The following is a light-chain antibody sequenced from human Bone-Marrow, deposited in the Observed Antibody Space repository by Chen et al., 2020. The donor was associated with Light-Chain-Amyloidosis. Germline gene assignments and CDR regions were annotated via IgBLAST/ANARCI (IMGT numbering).Light chain of an antibody. CDR2: EYS. V-gene: IGLV3-21*03. CDR1: NIGSTS. J-gene: IGLJ3*02. Sequence: SYVLTQPSSVSVAPGKTATIACGGNNIGSTSVHWYQQTPGQAPLLVVYEYSDRPSGIPERLSGSNAGNTATLTISRVEAGDEADYYCQVWDRSSDRPVFGGGTKLTVL. CDR3: QVWDRSSDRPV.